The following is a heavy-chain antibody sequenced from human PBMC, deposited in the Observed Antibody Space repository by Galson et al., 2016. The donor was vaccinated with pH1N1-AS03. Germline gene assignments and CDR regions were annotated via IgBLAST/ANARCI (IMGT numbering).Heavy chain of an antibody. D-gene: IGHD3-10*01. J-gene: IGHJ4*02. CDR1: GFSLTTSGVG. V-gene: IGHV2-5*02. Sequence: PTQTLTLTCTFSGFSLTTSGVGVAWIRQPPGKALEWLALLYWDDDQRYSPSLKSRLTITKDTSKNQVVLTLTNMDPVDTATYYCAYSVITTVREPSYYFESWGQGTLVTVSS. CDR2: LYWDDDQ. CDR3: AYSVITTVREPSYYFES.